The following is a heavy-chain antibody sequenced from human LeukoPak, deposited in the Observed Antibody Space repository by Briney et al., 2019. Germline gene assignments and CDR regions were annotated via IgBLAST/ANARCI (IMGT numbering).Heavy chain of an antibody. CDR3: ARHIVVVIAILGYYFDY. J-gene: IGHJ4*02. CDR1: GGSIRNYY. V-gene: IGHV4-59*05. CDR2: IYYSGST. Sequence: SETLSLTCTVSGGSIRNYYWSWIRQSPGRGLGWVGSIYYSGSTYYNPSLKSRVTISVDTSKNQFSLKLSSVTAADTAVYYCARHIVVVIAILGYYFDYWGQGTLVTVSS. D-gene: IGHD2-21*01.